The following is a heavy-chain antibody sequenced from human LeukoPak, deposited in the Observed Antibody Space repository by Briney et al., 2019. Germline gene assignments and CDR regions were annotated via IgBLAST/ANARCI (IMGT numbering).Heavy chain of an antibody. Sequence: GGSLRLSCAASGFTFSSYAMHWVRQAPGKGLEYVSAISSNGGSTYYANSVKGRFTISRDNSKNTLYLQMGSLRAEDMAVYYCARDTSSSTYAFDIWGQGTMVTVSS. CDR2: ISSNGGST. V-gene: IGHV3-64*01. D-gene: IGHD6-13*01. CDR3: ARDTSSSTYAFDI. J-gene: IGHJ3*02. CDR1: GFTFSSYA.